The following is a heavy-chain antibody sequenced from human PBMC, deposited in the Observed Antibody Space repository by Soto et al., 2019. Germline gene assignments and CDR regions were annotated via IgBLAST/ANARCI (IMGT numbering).Heavy chain of an antibody. CDR3: ASTHPYYCSSTSCPDY. J-gene: IGHJ4*02. CDR1: GFTFSDYY. D-gene: IGHD2-2*01. CDR2: ISSSGSTI. Sequence: GGSLRLSCAASGFTFSDYYMSWIRQAPGKGLEWVSFISSSGSTIYYADSVKGRFTISRDNSKNSLYLQMNSLRAEDTAVYYCASTHPYYCSSTSCPDYWGQGTLVTVSS. V-gene: IGHV3-11*01.